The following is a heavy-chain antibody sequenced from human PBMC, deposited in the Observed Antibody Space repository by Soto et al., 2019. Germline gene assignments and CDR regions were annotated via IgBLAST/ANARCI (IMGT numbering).Heavy chain of an antibody. CDR3: ARVRGGFSGGSCYARRSFDY. J-gene: IGHJ4*02. D-gene: IGHD2-15*01. V-gene: IGHV4-59*01. CDR2: IYYSGST. CDR1: GGSISSYY. Sequence: SETLSLTCTVSGGSISSYYWSWIRQPPGKGLEWIGYIYYSGSTNYNPSLKSRVTISVDTSKNQFSLKLSSVTAADTAVYYCARVRGGFSGGSCYARRSFDYWGQGPVVTV.